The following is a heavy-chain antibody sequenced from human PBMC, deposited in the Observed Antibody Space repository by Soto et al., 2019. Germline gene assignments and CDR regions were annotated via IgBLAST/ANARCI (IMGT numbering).Heavy chain of an antibody. CDR2: VYWDDDK. CDR3: AHGPVVTAIAWYFDY. J-gene: IGHJ4*02. CDR1: GFSLSTSAIG. V-gene: IGHV2-5*02. Sequence: QITLKESGPTLVKPTQTLTLTCTFSGFSLSTSAIGVGWIRQPPGKALEWLALVYWDDDKRYSPSLESRLTITKDTSKNLVVLTMTNMDTVDTATYYCAHGPVVTAIAWYFDYWGQGTLVTVSS. D-gene: IGHD2-21*02.